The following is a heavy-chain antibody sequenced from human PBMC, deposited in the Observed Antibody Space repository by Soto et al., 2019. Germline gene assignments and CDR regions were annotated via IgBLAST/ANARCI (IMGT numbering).Heavy chain of an antibody. D-gene: IGHD6-13*01. Sequence: ASVKVSCKASGYTFTSYAMHWVRQAPGQRLEWMGWINAGNGNTKYSQKFQGRVTITRDTSASTAYMELSSLRSEDTAVYYCARDTAYSSSWFPRETYYYGMDVWGQGTTVTVSS. CDR1: GYTFTSYA. CDR3: ARDTAYSSSWFPRETYYYGMDV. V-gene: IGHV1-3*01. CDR2: INAGNGNT. J-gene: IGHJ6*02.